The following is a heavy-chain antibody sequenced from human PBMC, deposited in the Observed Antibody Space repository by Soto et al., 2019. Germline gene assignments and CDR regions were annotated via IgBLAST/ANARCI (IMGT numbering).Heavy chain of an antibody. J-gene: IGHJ4*02. Sequence: EVQLVQSGAEVKKPGESLRISCKGSGYSFTSYWISWVRQMPGKGLEWMGRIDPSDSYTNYSPSFQGHVTISADKSISPASRRGGSLRASEPAMYYWGGGGGGDIVVVPAATPLDYWGQGTLVTVSS. CDR1: GYSFTSYW. CDR2: IDPSDSYT. D-gene: IGHD2-2*01. V-gene: IGHV5-10-1*03. CDR3: GGGGGGDIVVVPAATPLDY.